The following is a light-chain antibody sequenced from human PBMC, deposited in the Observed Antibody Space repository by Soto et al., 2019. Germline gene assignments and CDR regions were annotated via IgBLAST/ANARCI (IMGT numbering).Light chain of an antibody. CDR3: QQYRSPPLT. Sequence: DIVMTQSPDALAVSLGERATINCKSSQSILFNSNNKNYLAWYQQKPGQPPKLLIYWASTRESGVPDRFRGSGSGTDFTLTISSLQAEDVAVYYCQQYRSPPLTFGGGTKVEIK. CDR1: QSILFNSNNKNY. V-gene: IGKV4-1*01. J-gene: IGKJ4*01. CDR2: WAS.